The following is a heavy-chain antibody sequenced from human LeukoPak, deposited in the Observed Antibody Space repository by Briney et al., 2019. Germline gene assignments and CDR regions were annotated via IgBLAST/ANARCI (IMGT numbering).Heavy chain of an antibody. CDR3: AITIVVVPAAIPDNWFDP. CDR2: ISAYNGNT. D-gene: IGHD2-2*02. J-gene: IGHJ5*02. CDR1: GYTFTSYG. V-gene: IGHV1-18*01. Sequence: ASVKVSCKASGYTFTSYGISWVRQAPGQGPEWMGWISAYNGNTNYAQKLQGRVTMTTDTSTSTAYMELRSLRSDDTAVYYCAITIVVVPAAIPDNWFDPWGQGTLVTVSS.